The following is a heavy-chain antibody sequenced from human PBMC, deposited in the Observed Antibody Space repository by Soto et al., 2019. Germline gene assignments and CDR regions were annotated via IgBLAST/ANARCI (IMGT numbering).Heavy chain of an antibody. V-gene: IGHV4-59*01. CDR3: ARYGYSYGGYYFDY. CDR2: IYYSGST. D-gene: IGHD5-18*01. J-gene: IGHJ4*02. Sequence: PSETLSLTCTVSGGSISSYHWSWIRQPPGKGLEWIGYIYYSGSTNYNPSLKSRVTISVDTSKNQFSLKLSSVTAADTAVYYCARYGYSYGGYYFDYWGQGTLVTVSS. CDR1: GGSISSYH.